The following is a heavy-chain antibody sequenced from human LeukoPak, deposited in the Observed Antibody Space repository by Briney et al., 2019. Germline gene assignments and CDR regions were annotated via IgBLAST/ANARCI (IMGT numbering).Heavy chain of an antibody. Sequence: ASVKVSCKASGGTFSSYAISWVRQAPGQGLEWMGGIIPIFGTANYAQKFQARVTITADESTSTAYMELSSLRSEDTAVYYCARADFSIATAGTLDPWGQGTLVTVSS. V-gene: IGHV1-69*13. D-gene: IGHD6-13*01. CDR1: GGTFSSYA. CDR3: ARADFSIATAGTLDP. J-gene: IGHJ5*02. CDR2: IIPIFGTA.